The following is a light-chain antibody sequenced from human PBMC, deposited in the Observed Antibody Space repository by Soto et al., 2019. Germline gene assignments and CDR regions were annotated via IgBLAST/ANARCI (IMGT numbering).Light chain of an antibody. V-gene: IGKV1-39*01. CDR3: QQSYT. J-gene: IGKJ5*01. CDR2: KAS. CDR1: QSISTY. Sequence: DIQMTQSPSSLSASVGNRVTITCRASQSISTYLNWYQVKPGKAPNLLIYKASILQSGVPSRFSGSASGAEFTLTISSLQPDDFGTYFCQQSYTFGQGTRLEIK.